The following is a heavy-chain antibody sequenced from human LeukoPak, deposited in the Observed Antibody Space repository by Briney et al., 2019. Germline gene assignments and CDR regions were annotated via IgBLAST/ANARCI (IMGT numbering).Heavy chain of an antibody. J-gene: IGHJ4*02. CDR3: AKGLHYFDY. CDR2: IYYSGST. CDR1: GGSISSYY. Sequence: SETLSLTCTVSGGSISSYYWSWIRQPPGKGLEWIGYIYYSGSTNSNPSLKSRVTISVDTSKNQFSLKLSSVTAADTAVYYCAKGLHYFDYWGQGTLVTVSS. V-gene: IGHV4-59*01.